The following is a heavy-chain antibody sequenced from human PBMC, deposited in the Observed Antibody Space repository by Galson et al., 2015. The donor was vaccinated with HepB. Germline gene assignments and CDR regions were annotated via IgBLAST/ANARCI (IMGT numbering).Heavy chain of an antibody. V-gene: IGHV1-69*10. CDR2: IIPMVDRT. Sequence: SVKVSCKASGGTFSRHSINWVRQAPGQGLEWLGGIIPMVDRTKHAQKFQGRVTISADKSTNTVYMELTGLTSADTAVFYCAAVPGYSGYDKGTYYYDNHYMDVWGRGTTVTVSS. CDR3: AAVPGYSGYDKGTYYYDNHYMDV. J-gene: IGHJ6*03. D-gene: IGHD5-12*01. CDR1: GGTFSRHS.